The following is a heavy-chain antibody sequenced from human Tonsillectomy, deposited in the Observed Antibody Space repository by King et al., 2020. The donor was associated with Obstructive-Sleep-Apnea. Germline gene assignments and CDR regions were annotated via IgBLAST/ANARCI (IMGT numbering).Heavy chain of an antibody. CDR3: AKATMFIMVRGVPDY. Sequence: VQLVESGGGLVQPGGSLRLSCAASGFTFSSYAMSWVRQAPGKGLEWVSAISASGGNTYYADSVKGRCTISRDNSKKTVYLQMNSLRAEETAVYYCAKATMFIMVRGVPDYWGQGTLLTVSS. J-gene: IGHJ4*02. D-gene: IGHD3-10*01. CDR1: GFTFSSYA. V-gene: IGHV3-23*04. CDR2: ISASGGNT.